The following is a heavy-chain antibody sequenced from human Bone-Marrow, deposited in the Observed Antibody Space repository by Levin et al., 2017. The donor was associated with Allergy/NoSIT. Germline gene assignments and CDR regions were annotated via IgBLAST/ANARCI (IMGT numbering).Heavy chain of an antibody. Sequence: GGSLRLSCAASGFTFSSYGMHWVRQAPGKGLEWVAVISYDGSNKYYADSVKGRFTISRDNSKNTLYLQMNSLRAEDTAVYYCAKAQSGGIAVAGTWNWFDPWGQGTLVTVSS. CDR1: GFTFSSYG. D-gene: IGHD6-19*01. J-gene: IGHJ5*02. CDR3: AKAQSGGIAVAGTWNWFDP. V-gene: IGHV3-30*18. CDR2: ISYDGSNK.